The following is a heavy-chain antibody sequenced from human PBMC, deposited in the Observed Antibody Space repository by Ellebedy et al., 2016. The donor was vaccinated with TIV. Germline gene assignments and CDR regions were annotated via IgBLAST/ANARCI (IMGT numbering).Heavy chain of an antibody. CDR3: ARAPSVDPHMDV. J-gene: IGHJ6*02. D-gene: IGHD6-19*01. CDR2: INPTAGST. CDR1: GYTFTSYY. V-gene: IGHV1-46*01. Sequence: AASVKVSCKASGYTFTSYYMHWVRQAPGQGLEWMGIINPTAGSTSSAQKFKGRVTMTSDTSTRTVYMELSSLRSEDTAVYYCARAPSVDPHMDVWGQGTTVTVSS.